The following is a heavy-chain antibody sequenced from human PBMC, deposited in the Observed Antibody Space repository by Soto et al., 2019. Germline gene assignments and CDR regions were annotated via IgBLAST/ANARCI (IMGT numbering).Heavy chain of an antibody. V-gene: IGHV3-33*01. CDR2: IWFDGSNK. CDR3: ATGDTAMDVYYYYGMDV. D-gene: IGHD5-18*01. CDR1: GFTGTSYG. Sequence: GSLRLSCAASGFTGTSYGMHWVRQAPGKGLEWVAVIWFDGSNKYYADSVKGRFTISRDNSKNTLYLQMNSLRAEDTAVYYCATGDTAMDVYYYYGMDVWGQGTTVTVSS. J-gene: IGHJ6*02.